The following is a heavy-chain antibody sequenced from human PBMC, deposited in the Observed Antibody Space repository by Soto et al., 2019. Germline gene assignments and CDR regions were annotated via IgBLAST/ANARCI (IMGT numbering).Heavy chain of an antibody. CDR2: IDPSDSYT. V-gene: IGHV5-10-1*01. J-gene: IGHJ6*02. D-gene: IGHD6-13*01. CDR3: ARGEQQLVRGPADV. Sequence: PGESLKISCKGSGHSFASYWISWVRQMPGKGLEWMGRIDPSDSYTHYSPSFQGHVTISADKSISTAYLQMNSLRAEDTAVYYCARGEQQLVRGPADVWGQGTTVTVSS. CDR1: GHSFASYW.